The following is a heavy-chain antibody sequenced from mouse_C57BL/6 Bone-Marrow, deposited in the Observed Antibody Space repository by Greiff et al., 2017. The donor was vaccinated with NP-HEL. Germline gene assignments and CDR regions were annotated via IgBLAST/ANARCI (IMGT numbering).Heavy chain of an antibody. V-gene: IGHV1-64*01. CDR1: GYTFTSYW. J-gene: IGHJ1*03. CDR2: IHPNSGST. Sequence: QVQLQQPGAELVKPGASVKLSCKASGYTFTSYWMHWVKQRPGQGLEWIGMIHPNSGSTNYNEKFKSKATLTVDKSSSTAYMQLRSLTSEYAAVYYCARREEGGYFDVWGTGTTVTVSS. CDR3: ARREEGGYFDV.